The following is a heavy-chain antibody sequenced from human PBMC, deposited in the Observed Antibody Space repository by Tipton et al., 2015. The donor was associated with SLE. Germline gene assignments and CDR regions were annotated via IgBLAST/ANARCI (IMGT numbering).Heavy chain of an antibody. D-gene: IGHD3-16*01. V-gene: IGHV3-64*04. CDR2: ISSNGGNT. J-gene: IGHJ6*02. Sequence: SLRLSCSASGFTFSSYAMHWVRQAPGKGLEYVSAISSNGGNTYYADSLKGRFTISRDVSKKTVYLQMSTLRTEDTAMYYCAKDQTYAWDVWGRGTTVTVSS. CDR3: AKDQTYAWDV. CDR1: GFTFSSYA.